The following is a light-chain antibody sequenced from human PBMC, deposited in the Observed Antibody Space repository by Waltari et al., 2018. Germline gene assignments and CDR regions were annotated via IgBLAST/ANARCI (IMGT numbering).Light chain of an antibody. CDR2: KTS. Sequence: DTQMTQSPSILSASIVDRVTVTCRASQTIESLLTWYQQKPGKAPKPLIYKTSSLESGDPSMFSGSRSGEEFTLTITSLQPDDSATYYCQKNHSDPWPFGQGTKVEIK. V-gene: IGKV1-5*03. CDR1: QTIESL. J-gene: IGKJ1*01. CDR3: QKNHSDPWP.